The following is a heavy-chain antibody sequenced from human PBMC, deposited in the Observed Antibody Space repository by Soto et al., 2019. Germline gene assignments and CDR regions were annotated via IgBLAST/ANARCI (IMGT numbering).Heavy chain of an antibody. V-gene: IGHV4-59*01. D-gene: IGHD3-22*01. CDR3: GGKNYDSSGYFDY. CDR2: MYYSGST. CDR1: GGSISSYY. J-gene: IGHJ4*02. Sequence: SETLSLTCTVSGGSISSYYWSWIRQPPGKGLEWIGYMYYSGSTNYNPSLKSRVTISVDTSKNQFSLKLSSVTAADTAVYYCGGKNYDSSGYFDYWGQGTLVTAPQ.